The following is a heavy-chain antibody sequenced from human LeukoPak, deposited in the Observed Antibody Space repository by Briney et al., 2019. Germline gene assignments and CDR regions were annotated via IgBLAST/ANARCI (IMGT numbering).Heavy chain of an antibody. D-gene: IGHD2-2*01. Sequence: SETLSLTCAVYGGSFSGYYWSWIRQPPGKGLEWIGEINHSGSTNYNPSLKSRVTISVDTSKNQFSLKQSSVTAADTAVYYCARARQLLFQFDYWGQGTLVTVSS. V-gene: IGHV4-34*01. CDR1: GGSFSGYY. CDR2: INHSGST. CDR3: ARARQLLFQFDY. J-gene: IGHJ4*02.